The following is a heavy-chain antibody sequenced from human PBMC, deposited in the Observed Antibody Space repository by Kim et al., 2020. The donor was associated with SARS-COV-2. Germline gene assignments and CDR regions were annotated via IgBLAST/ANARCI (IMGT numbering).Heavy chain of an antibody. D-gene: IGHD3-10*01. V-gene: IGHV1-69*04. J-gene: IGHJ6*02. Sequence: QKFKGGVTITADKPTSTAYMGLSSLRSEDTAVYYCARARGPLRYYYGMDVWGQGTTVTVSS. CDR3: ARARGPLRYYYGMDV.